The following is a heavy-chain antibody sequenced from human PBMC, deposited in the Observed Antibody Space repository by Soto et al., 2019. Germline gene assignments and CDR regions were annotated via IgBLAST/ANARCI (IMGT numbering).Heavy chain of an antibody. J-gene: IGHJ4*02. CDR2: ISWNSGKI. CDR1: GFTFEDYA. CDR3: AKMITWDSSGYYQGGFDC. V-gene: IGHV3-9*01. Sequence: EMHLVESGGGLVQPGRSLTISCAASGFTFEDYAMHWVRQAPGKGLVWVSGISWNSGKIIYADSVKGRFTISRDNAKNSLYLQMDSLRPEDTALYYCAKMITWDSSGYYQGGFDCWGQGTLVTVSS. D-gene: IGHD3-22*01.